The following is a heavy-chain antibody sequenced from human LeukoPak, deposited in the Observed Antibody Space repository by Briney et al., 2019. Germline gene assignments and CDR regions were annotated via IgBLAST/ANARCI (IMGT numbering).Heavy chain of an antibody. D-gene: IGHD3-9*01. CDR2: IYYCGST. V-gene: IGHV4-39*01. CDR1: GGSISSSSYY. J-gene: IGHJ3*02. CDR3: AGPAYYDILTGYYTDAFDI. Sequence: TSETLSLTCTVSGGSISSSSYYWGWIRQPPGKGLEWIGSIYYCGSTYYNPSLKSRVTISVDTSKNQFSLKLSSVTAADTAVYYCAGPAYYDILTGYYTDAFDIWGQGTMVTVSS.